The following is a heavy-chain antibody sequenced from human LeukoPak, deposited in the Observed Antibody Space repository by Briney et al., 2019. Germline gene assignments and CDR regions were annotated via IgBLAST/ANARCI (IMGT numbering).Heavy chain of an antibody. V-gene: IGHV3-21*01. CDR3: AREITANGMDV. J-gene: IGHJ6*02. CDR2: ISSSSSYI. Sequence: GGSLRLSCAASGLTFSSYSMNWVRQAPGKGLEWVSSISSSSSYIYYADSVKGRFTISRDNAKNSLYLQMNSLRAEDTAVYYCAREITANGMDVWGQGTTVTVSS. CDR1: GLTFSSYS. D-gene: IGHD3-10*01.